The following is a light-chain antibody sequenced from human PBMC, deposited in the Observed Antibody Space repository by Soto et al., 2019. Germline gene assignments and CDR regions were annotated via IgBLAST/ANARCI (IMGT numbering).Light chain of an antibody. V-gene: IGKV1-12*01. CDR3: QQANCFAWT. CDR1: QGISSW. Sequence: DIQMTQSPSSVTASVGERVTITCRARQGISSWSAWYQQKPGKAPKLLIYAASSLQSGVPSRCSGSGSGTDFTLTISSLPPEDFASYQCQQANCFAWTFGRGTKVEIK. CDR2: AAS. J-gene: IGKJ1*01.